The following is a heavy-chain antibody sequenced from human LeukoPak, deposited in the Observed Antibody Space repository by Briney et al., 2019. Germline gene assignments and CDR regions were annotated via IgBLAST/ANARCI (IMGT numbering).Heavy chain of an antibody. CDR3: ARERVAQTLGITILGVVPSAVFDG. CDR2: ISAYNGNT. Sequence: GASVKVSCKASGYTFTSYGISWVRQAPGQGLEWMGWISAYNGNTNYAQKLQGRVTMTTDTSTSTAYMELRSLRSDDTAVYYCARERVAQTLGITILGVVPSAVFDGLGQGTTVTVSS. CDR1: GYTFTSYG. D-gene: IGHD3-3*01. J-gene: IGHJ6*02. V-gene: IGHV1-18*01.